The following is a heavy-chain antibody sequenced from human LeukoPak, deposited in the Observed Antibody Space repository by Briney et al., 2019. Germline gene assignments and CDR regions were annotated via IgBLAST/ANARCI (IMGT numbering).Heavy chain of an antibody. D-gene: IGHD1-26*01. J-gene: IGHJ4*02. V-gene: IGHV4-34*01. CDR3: ARVVGATNPHYFDY. CDR2: INHSGST. CDR1: GGSFSAYY. Sequence: PSETLSLTCAVYGGSFSAYYWSWIRQPPGKGLEWIGEINHSGSTNYNPSLKSRVTISVDTSKNQFSLKLSSVTAADTAVYYCARVVGATNPHYFDYWGQGTLVTVSS.